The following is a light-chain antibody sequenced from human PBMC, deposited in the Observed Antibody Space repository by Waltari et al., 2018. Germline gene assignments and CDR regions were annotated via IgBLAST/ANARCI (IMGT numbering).Light chain of an antibody. CDR2: EDN. CDR1: SGSIARNY. V-gene: IGLV6-57*01. Sequence: NFMLTQPHSVSESPGRTVTISCTRSSGSIARNYVQWYRQRPGSSPTTVIFEDNQRPSGAPVRFSGSIDSSSNSASLTISGLKPEDEADYYCQSYDSSNHWVFGGGTRLTVL. J-gene: IGLJ3*02. CDR3: QSYDSSNHWV.